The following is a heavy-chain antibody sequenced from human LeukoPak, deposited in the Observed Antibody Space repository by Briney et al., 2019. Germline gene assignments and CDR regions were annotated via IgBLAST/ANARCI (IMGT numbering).Heavy chain of an antibody. D-gene: IGHD2-21*01. V-gene: IGHV3-30*04. CDR3: ARDVVDYYYYYMDV. Sequence: GRSLRLSCAASGFTSSSYAMHWVRQAPGKGLEWVAVISYDGSNKYYADSVKGRFTISRDNAKNSLYLQMNSLRAEDTAVYYCARDVVDYYYYYMDVWGKGTTVTVSS. CDR1: GFTSSSYA. CDR2: ISYDGSNK. J-gene: IGHJ6*03.